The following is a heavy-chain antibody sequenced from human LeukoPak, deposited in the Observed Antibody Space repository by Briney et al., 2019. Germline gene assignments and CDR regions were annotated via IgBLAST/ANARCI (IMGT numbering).Heavy chain of an antibody. D-gene: IGHD3-9*01. Sequence: GGSLRLSCAAPGFTFSSYSMTWVRQAPGKGLEWVSYISYSSSTIYYADSVKGRFTISRDNAENSLYLQMNSLRAEDTAVYYCARVEDYDILTGLDYWGQGTLVTVSS. CDR3: ARVEDYDILTGLDY. CDR1: GFTFSSYS. CDR2: ISYSSSTI. J-gene: IGHJ4*02. V-gene: IGHV3-48*01.